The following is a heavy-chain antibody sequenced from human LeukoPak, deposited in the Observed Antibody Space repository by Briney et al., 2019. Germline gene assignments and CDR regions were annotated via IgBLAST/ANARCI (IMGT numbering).Heavy chain of an antibody. CDR1: GGSISSGGYY. J-gene: IGHJ4*02. Sequence: SETLSLTCTVSGGSISSGGYYWSWIRQHPGKGLEWIGYIYYSGSTYYNPSLKSRVTISVDTSKNQFSLKLSSVTAADTAVYYCATSVGVPSGFDYWGQGTLVTVSS. V-gene: IGHV4-31*03. CDR2: IYYSGST. CDR3: ATSVGVPSGFDY. D-gene: IGHD3-16*01.